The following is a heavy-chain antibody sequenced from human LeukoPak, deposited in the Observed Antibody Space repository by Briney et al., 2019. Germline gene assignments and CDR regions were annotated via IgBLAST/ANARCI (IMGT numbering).Heavy chain of an antibody. D-gene: IGHD1-7*01. V-gene: IGHV4-34*01. CDR2: INHSGST. CDR1: GGSFSGYY. Sequence: SETLSLTCAVYGGSFSGYYWSWIRQPPGKGLEWIGEINHSGSTNYNPSLKSRVTISVDTSKNQFSLKLGSVTAADTAVYYCARGGITGTSHYFDYWGQGTLVTVSS. CDR3: ARGGITGTSHYFDY. J-gene: IGHJ4*02.